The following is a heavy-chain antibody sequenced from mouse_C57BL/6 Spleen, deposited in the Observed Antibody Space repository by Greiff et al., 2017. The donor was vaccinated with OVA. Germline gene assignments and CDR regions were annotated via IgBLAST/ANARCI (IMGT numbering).Heavy chain of an antibody. CDR2: IYPRAGST. Sequence: QVQLQQSGPELVKPGASVKLSCKASGYTFTSYDINWVKQRPGQGLEWIGWIYPRAGSTKYNEKFKGKATLTVDTSSSTAYMERHSLTSEDSAVYFGARGGAHRFPYYAMDYWGQGTSVTVSS. J-gene: IGHJ4*01. CDR3: ARGGAHRFPYYAMDY. CDR1: GYTFTSYD. V-gene: IGHV1-85*01.